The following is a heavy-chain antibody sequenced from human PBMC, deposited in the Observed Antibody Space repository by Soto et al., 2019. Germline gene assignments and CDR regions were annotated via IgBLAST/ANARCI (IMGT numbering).Heavy chain of an antibody. CDR2: IKSKTDGGTT. Sequence: TGGSLRLSCAASGVTFSNAWMNWVRQAPGKGLEWVGRIKSKTDGGTTDYAAPVKGRFTISRDDSKNTLYLQMNSLETEDTAVYYCAADRCLNGVCYLGWWGQGTLVTVSS. V-gene: IGHV3-15*07. D-gene: IGHD2-8*01. J-gene: IGHJ1*01. CDR3: AADRCLNGVCYLGW. CDR1: GVTFSNAW.